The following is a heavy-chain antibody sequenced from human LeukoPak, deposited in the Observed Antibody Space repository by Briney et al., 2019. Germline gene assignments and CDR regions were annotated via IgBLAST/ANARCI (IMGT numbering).Heavy chain of an antibody. D-gene: IGHD3-22*01. J-gene: IGHJ3*02. V-gene: IGHV3-48*03. Sequence: GGSLRLSCAASGFTFSSYEMNWVRQAPGKGLEWVSYISSSGSTIYYADSVKGRFTISRDNAKNSLYLQMNSLRAEDTALYYCAKAMTYYYDSSGYYYGGAFDIWGQGTMVTVSS. CDR1: GFTFSSYE. CDR2: ISSSGSTI. CDR3: AKAMTYYYDSSGYYYGGAFDI.